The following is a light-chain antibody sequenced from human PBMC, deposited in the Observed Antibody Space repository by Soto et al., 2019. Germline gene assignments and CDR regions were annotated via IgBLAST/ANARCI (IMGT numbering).Light chain of an antibody. J-gene: IGKJ1*01. Sequence: DIQMTQSPSTLSSSFGDSVTITCRASQSISNWLAWYQQKPGKAPNLFIQQASSLESGVPSRFSGSGSGTDFTLAISSLQTEDFATYFGQQSYNIPRATFGQGTKVDIK. V-gene: IGKV1-5*03. CDR3: QQSYNIPRAT. CDR1: QSISNW. CDR2: QAS.